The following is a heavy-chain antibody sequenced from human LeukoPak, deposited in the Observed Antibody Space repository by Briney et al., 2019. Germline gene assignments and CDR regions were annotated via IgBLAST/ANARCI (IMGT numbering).Heavy chain of an antibody. Sequence: GRSLRLSCAASEFTSSSYAMHWVRQAPGKGLEWVAVISYDGSNKYYADSVKGRFTISRDNSKNTLYLQMNSLRAEDTAVYYCARYYYDSSGYYTGIDYWGQGTLVTVSS. D-gene: IGHD3-22*01. CDR2: ISYDGSNK. CDR1: EFTSSSYA. CDR3: ARYYYDSSGYYTGIDY. V-gene: IGHV3-30*04. J-gene: IGHJ4*02.